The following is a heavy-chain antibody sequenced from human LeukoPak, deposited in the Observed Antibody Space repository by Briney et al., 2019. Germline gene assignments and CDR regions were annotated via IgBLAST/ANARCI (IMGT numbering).Heavy chain of an antibody. J-gene: IGHJ6*03. CDR1: GDSISSLF. D-gene: IGHD3-10*01. V-gene: IGHV4-59*01. Sequence: SETLSLTCTVSGDSISSLFLSWFRQPAGKGLEWIGYIYYSGSTNYNPSLKSRVTISVDTSKNQFSLKLSSVTAADTAVYYCARGGWFGVQYNPDYYYYYMDVWGKGTTVTISS. CDR3: ARGGWFGVQYNPDYYYYYMDV. CDR2: IYYSGST.